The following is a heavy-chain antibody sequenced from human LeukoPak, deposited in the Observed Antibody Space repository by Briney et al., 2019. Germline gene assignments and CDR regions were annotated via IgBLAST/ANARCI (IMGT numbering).Heavy chain of an antibody. CDR1: GYTFTSYY. CDR2: INPSGGST. V-gene: IGHV1-46*01. D-gene: IGHD3-9*01. CDR3: ASGRTRNYDILTGSPLGY. Sequence: ASVKVSCKASGYTFTSYYMHWVRQAPGQGLEWMEIINPSGGSTSYAQKFQGRVTMTRDTSTSTVYMELSSLRSEDTAVYYCASGRTRNYDILTGSPLGYWGQGTLVTVSS. J-gene: IGHJ4*02.